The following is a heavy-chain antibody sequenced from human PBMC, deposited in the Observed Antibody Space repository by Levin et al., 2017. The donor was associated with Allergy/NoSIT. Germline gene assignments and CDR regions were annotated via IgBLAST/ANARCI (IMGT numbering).Heavy chain of an antibody. V-gene: IGHV3-74*03. D-gene: IGHD2-2*02. CDR1: GFTFSSFW. CDR3: VRDLYGRDDH. CDR2: IKGDGSTT. Sequence: GGSLRLSCVASGFTFSSFWMHWVRQAPGKGLVWLSHIKGDGSTTTYADSVKGRFTISRDNAKHTLYLQMNSLSAEDTAVYYCVRDLYGRDDHWGQGTLVTVSS. J-gene: IGHJ4*02.